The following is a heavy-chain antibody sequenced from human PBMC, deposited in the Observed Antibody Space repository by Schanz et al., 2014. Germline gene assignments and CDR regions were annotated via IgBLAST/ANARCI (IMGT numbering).Heavy chain of an antibody. V-gene: IGHV3-64*04. CDR3: ARDSRPNYDFLTAYYSIDY. CDR2: ITRSGGGT. J-gene: IGHJ4*02. Sequence: VQLVESGGYLVQPGGSLRLSCSASGFTFSSYAMHWVRQASGKGLEYVSAITRSGGGTYYSDSVKGRFTISRDNAKNTLYLQMNSLRAEDTAVYYCARDSRPNYDFLTAYYSIDYWGQGTLVTVSS. CDR1: GFTFSSYA. D-gene: IGHD3-9*01.